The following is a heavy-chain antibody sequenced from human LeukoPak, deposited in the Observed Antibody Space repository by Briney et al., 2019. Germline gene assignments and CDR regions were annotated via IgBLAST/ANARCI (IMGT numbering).Heavy chain of an antibody. CDR3: VREGGSDWYSGWFDP. Sequence: PGGSLRLSCAVSGFTFSSYWMSWVRQTPGKGLEWVANIKKDGSEKRYVDSVKGRFTISRDNAKNSLYLQMNSLRAEDTAVYYCVREGGSDWYSGWFDPWGQGTLVTVSS. J-gene: IGHJ5*02. CDR1: GFTFSSYW. D-gene: IGHD6-19*01. V-gene: IGHV3-7*01. CDR2: IKKDGSEK.